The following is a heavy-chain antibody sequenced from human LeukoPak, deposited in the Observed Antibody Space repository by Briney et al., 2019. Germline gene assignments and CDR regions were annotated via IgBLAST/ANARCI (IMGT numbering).Heavy chain of an antibody. CDR1: GFTFSSYG. Sequence: GGSLRLSCAASGFTFSSYGMHWVRQALGKGLEWVAFIRYDGSNKYYADSVKGRFTISRDNSKNTLYLQMNSLRAEDTAVYYCAKDIRVDYGDLFDYWGQGTLVTVSS. J-gene: IGHJ4*02. CDR3: AKDIRVDYGDLFDY. V-gene: IGHV3-30*02. D-gene: IGHD4-17*01. CDR2: IRYDGSNK.